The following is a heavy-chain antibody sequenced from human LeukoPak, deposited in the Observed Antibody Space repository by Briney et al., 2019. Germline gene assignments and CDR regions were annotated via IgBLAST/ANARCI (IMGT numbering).Heavy chain of an antibody. V-gene: IGHV1-2*02. Sequence: GSMKDSRMTSVYTFTDYIIHWVRQARGQGVEGMGWINPKNGGTSYAPKFQGRVTMTTDPYINAASMELTQLKSDDTAVYYCSKEIPRDCHETCCYEEIWGQGTLVTVSS. J-gene: IGHJ4*02. D-gene: IGHD2-2*01. CDR3: SKEIPRDCHETCCYEEI. CDR2: INPKNGGT. CDR1: VYTFTDYI.